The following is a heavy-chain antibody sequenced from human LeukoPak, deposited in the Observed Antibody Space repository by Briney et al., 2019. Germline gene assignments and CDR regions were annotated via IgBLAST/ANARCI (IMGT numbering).Heavy chain of an antibody. V-gene: IGHV1-69*06. Sequence: SVKVSCKASGGTFSSYAISWVRQAPGQGLEWMGGIIPIFGTANYAQKFQGRVTITADKSTSTAYMELSSLRSEDTAVYYCARDRANYYYYYMDVWGKGTTVTVSS. J-gene: IGHJ6*03. CDR3: ARDRANYYYYYMDV. CDR1: GGTFSSYA. CDR2: IIPIFGTA.